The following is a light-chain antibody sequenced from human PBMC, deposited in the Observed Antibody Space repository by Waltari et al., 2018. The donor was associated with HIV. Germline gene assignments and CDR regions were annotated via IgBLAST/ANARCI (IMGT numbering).Light chain of an antibody. CDR2: GAS. V-gene: IGKV3-15*01. CDR3: QQYNNWPRT. J-gene: IGKJ1*01. CDR1: QSVSSN. Sequence: EMVMTQSPATLSVSPGERATLSCRASQSVSSNLAWYQQKPGQAPRLLIYGASTRATGIPARFSGSGSGTEFTLTISSLQSEDFAVYYCQQYNNWPRTFGQGTKVEFK.